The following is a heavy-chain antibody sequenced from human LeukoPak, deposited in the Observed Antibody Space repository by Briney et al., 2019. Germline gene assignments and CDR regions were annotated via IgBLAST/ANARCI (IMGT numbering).Heavy chain of an antibody. Sequence: SETLSLTCAVYGGSFSGYYWSWIRQPPGKGLEGIGEINHSGSTNYNPSLKSRVTISVHTSKNQFSLKLSSVTVADTAVYYCARGHDLGYCSSTSCSDAFDIWGQGTMVTVSS. CDR3: ARGHDLGYCSSTSCSDAFDI. V-gene: IGHV4-34*01. CDR1: GGSFSGYY. J-gene: IGHJ3*02. D-gene: IGHD2-2*01. CDR2: INHSGST.